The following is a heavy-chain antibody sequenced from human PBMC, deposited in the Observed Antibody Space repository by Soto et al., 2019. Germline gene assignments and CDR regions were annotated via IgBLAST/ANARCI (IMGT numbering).Heavy chain of an antibody. CDR3: AGSLAPSMFDY. Sequence: AQSLTCSVAGVSVSGGRYFWSRIPELPGEGLEWIGYIYHTGSSFYNPSLKSRVTIPVDTSVSEFFLKLTSVTAAAMAMYYCAGSLAPSMFDYWGWRSPVTVCS. CDR1: GVSVSGGRYF. CDR2: IYHTGSS. V-gene: IGHV4-31*03. J-gene: IGHJ4*02. D-gene: IGHD3-10*01.